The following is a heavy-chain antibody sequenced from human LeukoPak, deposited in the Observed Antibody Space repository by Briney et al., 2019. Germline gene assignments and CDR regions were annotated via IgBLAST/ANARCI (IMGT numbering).Heavy chain of an antibody. CDR3: ATRPNYYDSSGYYDY. Sequence: GASVKVSCKASGYTFTGYDMHWVRQAPGQGLEWMGWINPNSGGTNYAQKFQGRVTMTRDTSISTAYMELSRLRSDDTAVYYCATRPNYYDSSGYYDYWGQGTLVTVSS. CDR1: GYTFTGYD. CDR2: INPNSGGT. J-gene: IGHJ4*02. V-gene: IGHV1-2*02. D-gene: IGHD3-22*01.